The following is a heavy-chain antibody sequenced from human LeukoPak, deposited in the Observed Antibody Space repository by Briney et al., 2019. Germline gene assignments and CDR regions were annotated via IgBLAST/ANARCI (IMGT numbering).Heavy chain of an antibody. CDR3: ARGAYGSGSSYNYYGMDV. CDR1: GYSFCNRW. D-gene: IGHD3-10*01. V-gene: IGHV5-51*01. Sequence: GESLQISFEGSGYSFCNRWIGWVRRMPGKGREWMGIIYPDDSDTIYKPSFEGQVTIPADTSISTAYLQWSSLKASDTAMYYCARGAYGSGSSYNYYGMDVWGQGTTVTVSS. J-gene: IGHJ6*02. CDR2: IYPDDSDT.